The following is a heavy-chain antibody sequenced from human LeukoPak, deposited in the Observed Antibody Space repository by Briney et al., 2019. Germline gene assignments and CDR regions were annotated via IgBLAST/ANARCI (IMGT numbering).Heavy chain of an antibody. V-gene: IGHV3-30*03. CDR3: ARGGGYYPIDY. J-gene: IGHJ4*02. CDR1: GFTFSSYG. Sequence: GRSLRLSCAASGFTFSSYGMHWVRQAPGKGLEWVAVISYDGSNKYYADSVKGRFTISRDTSKNTLYLQVNSLRAEDTAVYYCARGGGYYPIDYWGQGTLVTVSS. D-gene: IGHD2-15*01. CDR2: ISYDGSNK.